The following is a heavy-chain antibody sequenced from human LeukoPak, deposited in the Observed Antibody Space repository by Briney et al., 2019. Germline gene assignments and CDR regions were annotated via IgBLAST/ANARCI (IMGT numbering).Heavy chain of an antibody. Sequence: GGSLRLSCSASGFTFNRFYLHWVRQAPGKGLEFVSHISSNGATTYCADSVKGRFTISRDNSKNTLYLQMSSLRADDTAVYYCARDRAWNYFDYWGQGTLVTASS. V-gene: IGHV3-64D*06. J-gene: IGHJ4*02. CDR2: ISSNGATT. CDR3: ARDRAWNYFDY. D-gene: IGHD3-3*01. CDR1: GFTFNRFY.